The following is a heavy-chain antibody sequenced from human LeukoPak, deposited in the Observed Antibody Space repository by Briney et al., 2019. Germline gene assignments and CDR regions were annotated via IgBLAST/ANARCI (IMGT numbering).Heavy chain of an antibody. CDR1: GFTFSNAW. CDR2: IKTKTEGGTT. D-gene: IGHD1-14*01. Sequence: PGGSLRLSCAASGFTFSNAWMNWVRQAPGKGLEWVGRIKTKTEGGTTDYAAPVKGRFTISRDDSKNTVYLQMNSLKTEDTAVYYCGTVFDHWGPGILVTVSS. J-gene: IGHJ4*02. CDR3: GTVFDH. V-gene: IGHV3-15*01.